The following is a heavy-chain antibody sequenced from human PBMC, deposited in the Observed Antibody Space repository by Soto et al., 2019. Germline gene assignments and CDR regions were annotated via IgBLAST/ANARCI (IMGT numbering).Heavy chain of an antibody. Sequence: TSVTLPLPCTVSGGSTRSFYWSWIRQPPRKGLEWIGYIYYSGSTNYNPSLKSRVTISVDTSKNQFSLKLSSVTAADTAVYYCARSATYYYDSSGYYFLNWFDPWGQGTLVTVS. CDR2: IYYSGST. V-gene: IGHV4-59*01. J-gene: IGHJ5*02. CDR1: GGSTRSFY. D-gene: IGHD3-22*01. CDR3: ARSATYYYDSSGYYFLNWFDP.